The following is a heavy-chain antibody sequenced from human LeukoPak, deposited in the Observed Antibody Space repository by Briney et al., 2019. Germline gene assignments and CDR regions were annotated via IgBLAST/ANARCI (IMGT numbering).Heavy chain of an antibody. J-gene: IGHJ4*02. V-gene: IGHV1-2*02. CDR2: INPNSGGT. CDR3: ARMYYYDSSGYYEGFDY. CDR1: GYTLTELS. Sequence: ASVKVSCKVSGYTLTELSMHWVRQAPGQGLEWMGWINPNSGGTNYAQKFQGRVTMTRDTSISTAYMELSRLRSDDTAVYYCARMYYYDSSGYYEGFDYWGQGTLVTVSS. D-gene: IGHD3-22*01.